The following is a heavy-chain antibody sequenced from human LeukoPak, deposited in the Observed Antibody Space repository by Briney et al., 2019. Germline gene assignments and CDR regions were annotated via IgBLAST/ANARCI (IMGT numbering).Heavy chain of an antibody. J-gene: IGHJ4*02. V-gene: IGHV4-39*07. CDR3: ARARYCYDSSGFYYFDY. CDR2: IYYSGST. D-gene: IGHD3-22*01. CDR1: GGSISSSSYY. Sequence: SETLSLTCTVSGGSISSSSYYWGWIRQPPGKGLEWIGSIYYSGSTYYNPSLKSRVTISVDTSKNQFSLKLSSVTAADTAVYYCARARYCYDSSGFYYFDYWGQGTLVTVSS.